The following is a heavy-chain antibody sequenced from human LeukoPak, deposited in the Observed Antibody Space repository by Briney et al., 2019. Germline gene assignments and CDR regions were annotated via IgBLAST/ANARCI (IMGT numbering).Heavy chain of an antibody. D-gene: IGHD3-9*01. J-gene: IGHJ2*01. V-gene: IGHV4-59*08. Sequence: PSETLSLTCTVSGRSISSYYSSWIRQPPGKGLEWIGYINYTGSTNYNPSLKSRITISVDTSKNQFSLKLSSVTAADTAVYYCARQYSDILTGYHRGELYWYFDLWGRGTLVTVSS. CDR3: ARQYSDILTGYHRGELYWYFDL. CDR2: INYTGST. CDR1: GRSISSYY.